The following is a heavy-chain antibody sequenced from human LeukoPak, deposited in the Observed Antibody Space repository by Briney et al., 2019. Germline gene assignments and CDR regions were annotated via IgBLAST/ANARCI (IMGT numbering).Heavy chain of an antibody. CDR2: MWSDGSNK. V-gene: IGHV3-33*01. Sequence: GRSLRLSCAASGFTFSSYDMHWVRQAPGKGLEWVAVMWSDGSNKYHADSVKGRFTISRDNSKNTLYLQMNSLRAEDTAVYYCARNSAIDYWGQGTLVTVSS. J-gene: IGHJ4*02. CDR3: ARNSAIDY. CDR1: GFTFSSYD. D-gene: IGHD2-2*02.